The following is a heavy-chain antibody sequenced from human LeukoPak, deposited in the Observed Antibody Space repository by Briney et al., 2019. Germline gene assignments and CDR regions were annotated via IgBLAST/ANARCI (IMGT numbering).Heavy chain of an antibody. J-gene: IGHJ4*02. CDR1: GYTFTSYY. Sequence: ASVKVSCKASGYTFTSYYMHWVRQAPGEGLEWMGIINPSGGSTSYAQKFQGRVTMTRDTSISTAYMELSRLRSDDTAVYYCARDRGHYYGSGSYFDYWGQGTLVTVSS. V-gene: IGHV1-46*01. CDR2: INPSGGST. CDR3: ARDRGHYYGSGSYFDY. D-gene: IGHD3-10*01.